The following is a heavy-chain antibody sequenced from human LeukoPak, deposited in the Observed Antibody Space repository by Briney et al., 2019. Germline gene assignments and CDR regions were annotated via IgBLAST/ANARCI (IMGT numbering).Heavy chain of an antibody. D-gene: IGHD6-6*01. Sequence: GESLKISCKGSGHSISSYWIAWVRQMPGKSLEWMGIIHPGDSDTSYSPSFQGQVTISADKSISTAYVQWNSLKASDTAMYYCARHAGEQLGRYTGGNWFDPWGQGTLVTVSS. CDR2: IHPGDSDT. CDR1: GHSISSYW. V-gene: IGHV5-51*01. J-gene: IGHJ5*02. CDR3: ARHAGEQLGRYTGGNWFDP.